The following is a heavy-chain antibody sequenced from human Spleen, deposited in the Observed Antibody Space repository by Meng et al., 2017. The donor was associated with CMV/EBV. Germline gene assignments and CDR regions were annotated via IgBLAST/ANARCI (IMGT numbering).Heavy chain of an antibody. CDR2: INPNSDDT. V-gene: IGHV1-2*02. Sequence: ASVKVSCKASGYTFTGYYIHWVRQAPGQGLEWMGWINPNSDDTNYTPKFQGRVTMTRDTSINTAYMELSRLRSDDTAVYYCTRGRYSSSSGHDAFEIWGQGTMVTVSS. D-gene: IGHD6-6*01. J-gene: IGHJ3*02. CDR1: GYTFTGYY. CDR3: TRGRYSSSSGHDAFEI.